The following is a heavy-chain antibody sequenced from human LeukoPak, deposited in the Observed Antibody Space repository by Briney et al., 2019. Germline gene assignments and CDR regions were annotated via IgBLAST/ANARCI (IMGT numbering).Heavy chain of an antibody. CDR2: ISTYNGDS. Sequence: ASVKVSCKASGYTFTGYYMHWVRQAPGQGLEWMGWISTYNGDSNYAQNLQGRGTLTTDTSTSTAYMELRSLSSDDTAVYYCARISNWGSSAYGMDVWGQGTTVTVSS. CDR3: ARISNWGSSAYGMDV. J-gene: IGHJ6*02. CDR1: GYTFTGYY. V-gene: IGHV1-18*04. D-gene: IGHD7-27*01.